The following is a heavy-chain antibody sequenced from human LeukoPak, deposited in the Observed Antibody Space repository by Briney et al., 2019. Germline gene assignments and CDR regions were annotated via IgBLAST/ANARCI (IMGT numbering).Heavy chain of an antibody. Sequence: PGGSLRLSCAASGFTFSSYGMHWVRQAPGKGLEWVAVMSYDGSNKYYADSVKGRFTISRDNSKNTLYLQMNSLRAEDTAVYYCAKGDGDYVWGQGTLVTVSS. CDR3: AKGDGDYV. D-gene: IGHD4-17*01. J-gene: IGHJ4*02. CDR1: GFTFSSYG. CDR2: MSYDGSNK. V-gene: IGHV3-30*18.